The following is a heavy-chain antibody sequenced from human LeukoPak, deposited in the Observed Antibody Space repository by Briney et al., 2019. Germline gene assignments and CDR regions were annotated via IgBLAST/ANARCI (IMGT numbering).Heavy chain of an antibody. D-gene: IGHD3-22*01. Sequence: PGGSLRLSCAASGFTFSSYEMNWVRQAPGKGLEWVSYISSSGSTIYYADSVKGRFTISRDNAKNSLYLKMNSLRAEDTAVYYCARDLGGYYEIDYWGQGTLVTVSS. CDR3: ARDLGGYYEIDY. CDR1: GFTFSSYE. J-gene: IGHJ4*02. V-gene: IGHV3-48*03. CDR2: ISSSGSTI.